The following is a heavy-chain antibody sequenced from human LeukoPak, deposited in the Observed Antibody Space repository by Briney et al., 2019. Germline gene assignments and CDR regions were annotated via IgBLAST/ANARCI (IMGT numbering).Heavy chain of an antibody. CDR1: GGSISSSSYY. Sequence: SETLSLTCTVSGGSISSSSYYWGWIRQPPGKGLEWIGSIYYSGSTYYNPSLKSRVTISVDTSKNQFSLKLSSVTAADTAVYYCARHYSSGWSDYWGQGTLVAVSS. D-gene: IGHD6-19*01. V-gene: IGHV4-39*01. CDR2: IYYSGST. CDR3: ARHYSSGWSDY. J-gene: IGHJ4*02.